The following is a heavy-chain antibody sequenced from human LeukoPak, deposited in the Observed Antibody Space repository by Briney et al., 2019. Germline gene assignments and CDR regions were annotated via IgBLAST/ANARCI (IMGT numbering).Heavy chain of an antibody. CDR2: ISSSSSYI. CDR1: GFTFGSYS. D-gene: IGHD3-9*01. CDR3: ARDLDYDILTGYYDY. Sequence: PGGSLRLSCAASGFTFGSYSMNWVRQAPGKGLEWVSSISSSSSYIYYADSVKGRFTISRDNAKNSLYLQMNSLRAEDTAVYYCARDLDYDILTGYYDYWGQGTLVTVSS. J-gene: IGHJ4*02. V-gene: IGHV3-21*01.